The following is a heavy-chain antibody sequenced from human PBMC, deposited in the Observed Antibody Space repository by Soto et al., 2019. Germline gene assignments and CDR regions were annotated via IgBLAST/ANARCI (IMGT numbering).Heavy chain of an antibody. D-gene: IGHD3-10*01. CDR2: ISTGSINT. J-gene: IGHJ4*02. CDR1: GLTFNDYY. V-gene: IGHV3-11*01. Sequence: SLRLSCEVSGLTFNDYYMSCIRQAPGKGLEWIAYISTGSINTYYGDSVKGRFTISRDNAKNSLYLEMNNLRAEDTAVYFCAGMTLVRLYFEYFGQGTVVTVCS. CDR3: AGMTLVRLYFEY.